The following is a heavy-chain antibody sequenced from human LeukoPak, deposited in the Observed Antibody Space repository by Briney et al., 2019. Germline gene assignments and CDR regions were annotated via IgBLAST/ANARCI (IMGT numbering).Heavy chain of an antibody. J-gene: IGHJ5*02. V-gene: IGHV4-59*08. CDR2: IYHSGST. CDR1: GGSISSYY. D-gene: IGHD3-22*01. Sequence: PSETLSLTCTVSGGSISSYYWGWIRQPPGKGLEWIGYIYHSGSTSYNPSLKSRVTISLNTSKIQFSLRLSSVTAADTAVYYCARRVAVGNCFDPWGQGTLVTVSS. CDR3: ARRVAVGNCFDP.